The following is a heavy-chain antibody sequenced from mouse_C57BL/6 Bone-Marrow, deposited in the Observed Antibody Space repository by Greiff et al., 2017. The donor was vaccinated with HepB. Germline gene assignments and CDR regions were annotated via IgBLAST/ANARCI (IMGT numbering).Heavy chain of an antibody. CDR3: ARGNYYGSSYYYAMDY. Sequence: QVQLQQSGPELVKPGASVKISCKASGYTFTDYYINWVKQRPGQGLEWIGWIFPGSGSTYYNEKFKGKATLTVDKSSSTAYMLLSSLTSEDSAVYFCARGNYYGSSYYYAMDYWGQGTSVTVSS. CDR1: GYTFTDYY. J-gene: IGHJ4*01. CDR2: IFPGSGST. D-gene: IGHD1-1*01. V-gene: IGHV1-75*01.